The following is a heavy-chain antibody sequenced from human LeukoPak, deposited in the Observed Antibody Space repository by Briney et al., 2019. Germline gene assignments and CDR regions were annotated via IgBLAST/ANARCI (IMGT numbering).Heavy chain of an antibody. CDR2: IYHSGST. D-gene: IGHD6-13*01. V-gene: IGHV4-38-2*02. Sequence: PSETLSLTCTVSGYSISSGYYWGWIRQLPGKGLEWIGSIYHSGSTYYNPSLKSRVTISVDTSKNQFSLKLSSVTAADTAVYYCARVGYSSSWSPDYWGQGTLVTVSS. J-gene: IGHJ4*02. CDR3: ARVGYSSSWSPDY. CDR1: GYSISSGYY.